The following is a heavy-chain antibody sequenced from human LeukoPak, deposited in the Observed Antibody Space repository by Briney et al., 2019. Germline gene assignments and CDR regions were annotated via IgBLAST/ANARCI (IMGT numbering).Heavy chain of an antibody. CDR1: GLSFRSYG. CDR3: ARDYDALAGYPTGYFDH. Sequence: PGGSLRLSCAASGLSFRSYGMPGVRQAQGKGREGVAVIWYDGSKTYYSDSVQGRFTISRDNSKNTLYLQMNSLRVEDTAVYYCARDYDALAGYPTGYFDHWGQGTLVTVSS. CDR2: IWYDGSKT. V-gene: IGHV3-33*01. J-gene: IGHJ4*02. D-gene: IGHD3-9*01.